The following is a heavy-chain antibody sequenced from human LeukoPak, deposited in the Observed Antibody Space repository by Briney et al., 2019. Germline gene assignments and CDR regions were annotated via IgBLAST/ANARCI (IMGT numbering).Heavy chain of an antibody. D-gene: IGHD3-22*01. CDR2: IYYSGST. V-gene: IGHV4-39*01. J-gene: IGHJ5*02. CDR1: GGSISSSYYY. CDR3: ARHELVASYYDSSGYRNWFDP. Sequence: PSETLSLTCTVSGGSISSSYYYWGWIRQPPGKGLEWIGSIYYSGSTDYNPSLKSRVTISVDTSKNQFSLKLSSVTAADTAVYYCARHELVASYYDSSGYRNWFDPWGQGTLVTVSS.